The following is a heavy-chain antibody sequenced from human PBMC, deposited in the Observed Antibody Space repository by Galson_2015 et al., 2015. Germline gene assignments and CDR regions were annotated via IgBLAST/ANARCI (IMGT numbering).Heavy chain of an antibody. CDR1: GFTFSDHY. CDR3: VRVVLNLDGGDY. V-gene: IGHV3-72*01. Sequence: SLRLSCAASGFTFSDHYMDWVRQAPGKGLEWVGRTRNKANSYTTEYAASVKGRFTISRDDSENSLYLQMNSLKTEDTAVYYCVRVVLNLDGGDYWGQGTLVTVSS. D-gene: IGHD3-16*01. J-gene: IGHJ4*02. CDR2: TRNKANSYTT.